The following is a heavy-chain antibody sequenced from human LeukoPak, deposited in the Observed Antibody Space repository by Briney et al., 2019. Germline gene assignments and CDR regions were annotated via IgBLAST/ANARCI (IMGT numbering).Heavy chain of an antibody. J-gene: IGHJ4*02. CDR3: ARDTRYYDNSGYYYFDY. D-gene: IGHD3-22*01. Sequence: SETLSLTCTVCGASISSYYWNWIRQPPGKGLEWIGYMHYSGSTNYNPSLKSRVTISVDTSKHQFSLKLNSVTSADTSVYYCARDTRYYDNSGYYYFDYWGRGTLVSVSS. CDR1: GASISSYY. V-gene: IGHV4-59*01. CDR2: MHYSGST.